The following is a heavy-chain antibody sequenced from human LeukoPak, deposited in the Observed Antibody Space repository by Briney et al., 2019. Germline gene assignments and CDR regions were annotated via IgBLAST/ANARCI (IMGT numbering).Heavy chain of an antibody. CDR3: ARDDALVATGSFDY. Sequence: ASVKVSCKASGYTFTSYGINWVREAPGQGLEWMGWISAYNGKTNYAQKLQGRVTMTTDTSTSTAYMELRSLRSDDTAVYYCARDDALVATGSFDYRGQGTLVTVSS. CDR1: GYTFTSYG. V-gene: IGHV1-18*01. J-gene: IGHJ4*02. CDR2: ISAYNGKT. D-gene: IGHD5-12*01.